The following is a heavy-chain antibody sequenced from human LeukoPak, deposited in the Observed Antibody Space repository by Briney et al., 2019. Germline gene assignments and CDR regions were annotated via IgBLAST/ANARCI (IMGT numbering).Heavy chain of an antibody. CDR3: ARGSGSYCDL. J-gene: IGHJ5*02. D-gene: IGHD3-10*01. CDR1: GFSFSSYR. Sequence: PGGSLRLSCAASGFSFSSYRMNWVRQAPGKGLEWVSSVSNSGDYIHYADSVKGRFTISRDNAKNSLYLQMNSLRAEDTAVYYCARGSGSYCDLWGQGTLVTASS. V-gene: IGHV3-21*01. CDR2: VSNSGDYI.